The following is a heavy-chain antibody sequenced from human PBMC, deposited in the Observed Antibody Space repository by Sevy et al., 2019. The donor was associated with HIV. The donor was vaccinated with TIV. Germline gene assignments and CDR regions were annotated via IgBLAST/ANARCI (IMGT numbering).Heavy chain of an antibody. CDR2: IKQDAGQK. CDR1: GFTFSKYW. D-gene: IGHD1-1*01. Sequence: GGSLRLSCAASGFTFSKYWMGWVRQAPGKGLEWVANIKQDAGQKYYVDSVKGRLTISRDNAKNSLYLQMNSLRAEDTAVYFCARDDGNKYFHYWGQGTLVTVSS. V-gene: IGHV3-7*01. J-gene: IGHJ4*02. CDR3: ARDDGNKYFHY.